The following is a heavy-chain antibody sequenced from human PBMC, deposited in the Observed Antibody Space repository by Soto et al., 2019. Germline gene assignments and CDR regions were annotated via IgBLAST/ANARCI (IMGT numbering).Heavy chain of an antibody. CDR2: IYWDDDK. V-gene: IGHV2-5*02. J-gene: IGHJ4*02. CDR1: GFSLTTSGVG. Sequence: QITLNESGPTQVKPRQTLTLTCTFSGFSLTTSGVGVGWIRQSPGKAPEWLALIYWDDDKRYSPSLKSRLTIIKETSKHLAVLPMAVLDPADTATYYCAHRVLRTVFGLVTTTAIYFDFWGQGTPVAVSS. D-gene: IGHD3-3*01. CDR3: AHRVLRTVFGLVTTTAIYFDF.